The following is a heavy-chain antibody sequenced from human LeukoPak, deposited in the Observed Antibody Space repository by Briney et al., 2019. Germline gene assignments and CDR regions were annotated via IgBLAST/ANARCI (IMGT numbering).Heavy chain of an antibody. D-gene: IGHD4-11*01. CDR1: GFTFSSYE. J-gene: IGHJ5*02. V-gene: IGHV3-48*03. CDR3: ARMTTVGWFDP. Sequence: GGSLRLSCAASGFTFSSYEMNWVRQAPGKGLEWVSYISSSGSTIYYADSVKGRFTISRDNAKNSLHLQMNSLRAEDTAVYYCARMTTVGWFDPWGQGTLVTVSS. CDR2: ISSSGSTI.